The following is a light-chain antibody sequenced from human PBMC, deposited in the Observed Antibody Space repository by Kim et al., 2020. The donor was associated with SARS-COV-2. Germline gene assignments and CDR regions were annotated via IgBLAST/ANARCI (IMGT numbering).Light chain of an antibody. V-gene: IGLV2-14*03. CDR1: ISDIGGFNY. J-gene: IGLJ3*02. CDR3: SSYTNSGTRV. CDR2: DVT. Sequence: QSITISCTGTISDIGGFNYVSWYQQHPGKAPKLMIYDVTKRPSGVSIRFSGSKSGNTASLTISGLQAEDEADYYCSSYTNSGTRVFGGGTK.